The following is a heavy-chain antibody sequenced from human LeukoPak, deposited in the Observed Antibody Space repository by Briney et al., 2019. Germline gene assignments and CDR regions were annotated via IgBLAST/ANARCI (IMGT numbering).Heavy chain of an antibody. CDR2: IKQDGSKK. J-gene: IGHJ5*02. D-gene: IGHD6-19*01. Sequence: GGSLRLSCAASGFTFSSYLMSWVRQAPGKGLEWVANIKQDGSKKYYVHSVKGRFTISRDKAKNSLYLQMNSLRAEDTAVYYCARDKGREWLVLHWFDPWGQGTLVTVSS. CDR1: GFTFSSYL. V-gene: IGHV3-7*01. CDR3: ARDKGREWLVLHWFDP.